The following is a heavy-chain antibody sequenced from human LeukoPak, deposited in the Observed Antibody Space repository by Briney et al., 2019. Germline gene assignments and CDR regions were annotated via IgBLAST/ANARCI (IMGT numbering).Heavy chain of an antibody. CDR2: ISYHESNK. Sequence: GGSLRLSCAASGFTFSTYAIHWVRQAPGKGLEWVAVISYHESNKYYADSVKGRFTISRDNSKNTLYLQMNSLRPEDTAVYYCAREYSYDCGYWGQGTLVTVSS. CDR1: GFTFSTYA. V-gene: IGHV3-30-3*01. J-gene: IGHJ4*02. D-gene: IGHD5-18*01. CDR3: AREYSYDCGY.